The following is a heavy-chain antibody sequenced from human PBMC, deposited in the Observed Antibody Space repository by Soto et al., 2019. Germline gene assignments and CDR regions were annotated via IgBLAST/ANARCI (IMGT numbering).Heavy chain of an antibody. Sequence: QVKLQESGPGLVKPSETLSLTCTVSGGSISSYYWSWIRQPPGKGLEWIGYIYYSGSTNYNPSLKNRATISVDTSKNQFTLKLSSVTAADTAVYYCARRWGRALDIWGQGTMVTVSS. CDR2: IYYSGST. CDR3: ARRWGRALDI. CDR1: GGSISSYY. V-gene: IGHV4-59*01. J-gene: IGHJ3*02. D-gene: IGHD1-26*01.